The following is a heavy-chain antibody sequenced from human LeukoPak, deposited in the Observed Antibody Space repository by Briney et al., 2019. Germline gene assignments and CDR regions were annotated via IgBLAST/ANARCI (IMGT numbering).Heavy chain of an antibody. V-gene: IGHV3-23*01. CDR3: ASVYWNSGFYIDV. CDR1: GFTFSSYG. J-gene: IGHJ6*03. Sequence: AGGSLRLSCVASGFTFSSYGMSWVRQAPGKGLEWVSAISGSGGSTYYADSVKGRFTISRDNAKNSLYLQMKRLRADDTAVYYCASVYWNSGFYIDVWGKGTTVTISS. CDR2: ISGSGGST. D-gene: IGHD5/OR15-5a*01.